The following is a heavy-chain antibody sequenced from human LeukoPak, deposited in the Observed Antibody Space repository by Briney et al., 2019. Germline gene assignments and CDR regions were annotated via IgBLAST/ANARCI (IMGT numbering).Heavy chain of an antibody. J-gene: IGHJ4*02. V-gene: IGHV3-53*01. CDR2: IYSGGIT. Sequence: GGSLRLSCAASGVTVSNNYMNWVRQAPGKGLEWVSVIYSGGITYYADSLTGRFTISRDNSKNTLYLQMNNLRAEDTAVYYCAKDFLKSITLIRGVRSWVGYFDSWGQGTLVTVSS. CDR1: GVTVSNNY. CDR3: AKDFLKSITLIRGVRSWVGYFDS. D-gene: IGHD3-10*01.